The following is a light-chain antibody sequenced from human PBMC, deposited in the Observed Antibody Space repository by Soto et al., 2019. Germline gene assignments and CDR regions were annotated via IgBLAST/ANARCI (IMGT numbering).Light chain of an antibody. Sequence: EFVLTQSPGTLSLSPGERATLSCRASQSVTTFLAWYQQKPGQAPRLLIYDASDRAPGIPARFSGSGSATDFTLTINNLEPEDFAVYYCQQRSNWPPSITFGQGTRLEIK. CDR1: QSVTTF. J-gene: IGKJ5*01. V-gene: IGKV3-11*01. CDR3: QQRSNWPPSIT. CDR2: DAS.